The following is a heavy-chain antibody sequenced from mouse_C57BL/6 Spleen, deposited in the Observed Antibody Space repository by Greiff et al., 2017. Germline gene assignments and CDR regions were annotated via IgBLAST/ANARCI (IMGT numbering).Heavy chain of an antibody. Sequence: EVQLQESGGGLVQPGGSMKLSCVASGFTFSNYWMNWVRQSPEKGLEWVAKISLKSDNYATHYAVSVKGRFTISRDDSKSSVYLQMNNLRAEDTGIYYCTEKVADYWGQGTTLTVSS. J-gene: IGHJ2*01. D-gene: IGHD1-1*02. CDR3: TEKVADY. CDR2: ISLKSDNYAT. CDR1: GFTFSNYW. V-gene: IGHV6-3*01.